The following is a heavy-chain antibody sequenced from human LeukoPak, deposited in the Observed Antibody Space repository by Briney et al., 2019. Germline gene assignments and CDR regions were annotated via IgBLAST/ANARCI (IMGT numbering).Heavy chain of an antibody. CDR1: GGSISSYY. CDR3: ARGLTYDFWSGYYFDY. D-gene: IGHD3-3*01. V-gene: IGHV4-59*01. CDR2: IYYSGST. Sequence: LETLSLTCTVSGGSISSYYWSWIRQPPGKGLEWIGYIYYSGSTNYNPSLKSRVTISVDTSKNQFSLKLSSVTAADTAVYYCARGLTYDFWSGYYFDYWGQGTLVTVSS. J-gene: IGHJ4*02.